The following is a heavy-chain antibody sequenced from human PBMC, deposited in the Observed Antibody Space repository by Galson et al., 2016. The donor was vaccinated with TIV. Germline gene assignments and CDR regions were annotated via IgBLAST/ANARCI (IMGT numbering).Heavy chain of an antibody. D-gene: IGHD1-26*01. CDR1: GDSIRSSNR. J-gene: IGHJ6*02. V-gene: IGHV4-4*02. CDR3: ARAPTPRGYYDSLTV. Sequence: SETLSLTCAVSGDSIRSSNRWTWVRQAPGKGLEWIGDIYHTGSTYYNPSLKSRVTISVDTSNNHFSLKLTSVTAADTAVYYCARAPTPRGYYDSLTVGGRGTTVTVSS. CDR2: IYHTGST.